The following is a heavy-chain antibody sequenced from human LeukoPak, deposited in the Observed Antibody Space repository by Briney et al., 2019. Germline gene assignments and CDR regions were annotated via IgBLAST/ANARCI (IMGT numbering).Heavy chain of an antibody. Sequence: AGGSLRLSCAASGFTFSSYAMSWVRQAPGKGLEWVSAISGSGGSTYYADSVKGRFTVSRDNSKNTLYLQMNSLRAEDTAVYYCARSGGSGSYYVGYFDYWGQGTLVTVSS. CDR2: ISGSGGST. V-gene: IGHV3-23*01. CDR3: ARSGGSGSYYVGYFDY. J-gene: IGHJ4*02. CDR1: GFTFSSYA. D-gene: IGHD3-10*01.